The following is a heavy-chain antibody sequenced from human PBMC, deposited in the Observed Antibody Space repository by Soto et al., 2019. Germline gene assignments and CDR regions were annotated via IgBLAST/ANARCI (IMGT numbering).Heavy chain of an antibody. J-gene: IGHJ4*02. CDR1: GGSFIGYY. D-gene: IGHD5-18*01. Sequence: SETLSLTCAVYGGSFIGYYWSWSRQPPGKGLEWIGEINHSGSTNYNPSLKSRVTISVDTSKNQFSLKLSSVTAADTAVYYCARGRLDTAMVAKKYYFDYWGQGTLVTVSS. CDR3: ARGRLDTAMVAKKYYFDY. V-gene: IGHV4-34*01. CDR2: INHSGST.